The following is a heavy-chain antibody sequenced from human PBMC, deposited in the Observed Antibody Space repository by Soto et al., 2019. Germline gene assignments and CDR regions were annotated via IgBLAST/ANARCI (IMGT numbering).Heavy chain of an antibody. CDR2: INPSGGST. CDR1: GYTFTSYY. V-gene: IGHV1-46*01. CDR3: ARDMVRPVYISGWYATAFDY. J-gene: IGHJ4*02. Sequence: QVQLVQSGAEVKKPGASVKVSCKASGYTFTSYYMHWVRQAPGQGLEWMGIINPSGGSTSYAQKFQGRVTMTRDTSTSTVYMELSSLRSEDTAVYYCARDMVRPVYISGWYATAFDYWGQGTLVTVSS. D-gene: IGHD6-19*01.